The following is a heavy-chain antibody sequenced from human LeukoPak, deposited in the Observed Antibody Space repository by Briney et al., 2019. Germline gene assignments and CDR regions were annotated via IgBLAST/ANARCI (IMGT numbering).Heavy chain of an antibody. Sequence: ASVKVSCKASGYRFASHGVNWVRQAPGQGLEWMGWISTYTGDTNYAQKFQGRVTMTTGTSTTTVSMELRSLRSDDTAVFYCARGGQFNWDYGNLDYWGQGTLVTVSS. V-gene: IGHV1-18*01. J-gene: IGHJ4*01. CDR3: ARGGQFNWDYGNLDY. CDR2: ISTYTGDT. CDR1: GYRFASHG. D-gene: IGHD1-7*01.